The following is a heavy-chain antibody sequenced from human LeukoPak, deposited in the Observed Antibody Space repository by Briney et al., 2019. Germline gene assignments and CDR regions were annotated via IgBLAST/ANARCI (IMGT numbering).Heavy chain of an antibody. CDR1: GFDMTDYT. CDR2: LYWEGETT. D-gene: IGHD6-13*01. Sequence: GGCLRLSCAASGFDMTDYTMHWVRQAPGKGLEWVALLYWEGETTYYSDSVKGRFIISRDISKDSLYLQMDSLITADTAFYYCTRDSEPRREAAAGLDHWGQGTLVTVSS. V-gene: IGHV3-43*01. J-gene: IGHJ4*02. CDR3: TRDSEPRREAAAGLDH.